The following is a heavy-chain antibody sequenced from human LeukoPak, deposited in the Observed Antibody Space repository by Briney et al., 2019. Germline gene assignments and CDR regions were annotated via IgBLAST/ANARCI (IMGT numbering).Heavy chain of an antibody. Sequence: ASVKVSCKASGYTFTSYGISWVRQAPGQGLEWMGWISAYNGNTNYAQKLQGRVTMTTDTSTSTAYMELRSLRSDDTAVYYCARAGVTTYYSDSSGYYPLDDWGQGTLVTVSS. CDR2: ISAYNGNT. CDR1: GYTFTSYG. J-gene: IGHJ4*02. CDR3: ARAGVTTYYSDSSGYYPLDD. V-gene: IGHV1-18*01. D-gene: IGHD3-22*01.